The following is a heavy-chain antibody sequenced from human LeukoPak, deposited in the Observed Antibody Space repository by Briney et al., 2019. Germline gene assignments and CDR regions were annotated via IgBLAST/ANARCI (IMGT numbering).Heavy chain of an antibody. CDR2: IYYSGST. CDR1: GGSISSGTYY. Sequence: PSQTLSLTCTVSGGSISSGTYYWSWIRQHPGKSLEWIGYIYYSGSTYYSPSLKSRVTISVDTSKNQFSLKLSSVTAADTAVYYCARDRWSGDRRTDYFDYWGQGTLVTVSS. J-gene: IGHJ4*02. D-gene: IGHD7-27*01. CDR3: ARDRWSGDRRTDYFDY. V-gene: IGHV4-31*03.